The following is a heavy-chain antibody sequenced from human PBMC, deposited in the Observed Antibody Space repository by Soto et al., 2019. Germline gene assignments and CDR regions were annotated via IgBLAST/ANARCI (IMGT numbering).Heavy chain of an antibody. V-gene: IGHV2-5*02. CDR3: AHIYDSSGYSPY. Sequence: QITLKESGPTLVKPTQTLTLTCTFSGFSLSTSGVGVGWIRQPPGKALEWLAVIYWDDDKRYSPSLKSRLTTXKXPSKNQVVLTMTNMDPVDTATYYCAHIYDSSGYSPYWGQGTLVTVSS. D-gene: IGHD3-22*01. J-gene: IGHJ4*02. CDR2: IYWDDDK. CDR1: GFSLSTSGVG.